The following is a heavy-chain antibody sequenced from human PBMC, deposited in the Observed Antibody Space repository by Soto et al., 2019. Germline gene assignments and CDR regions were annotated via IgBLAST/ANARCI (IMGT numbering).Heavy chain of an antibody. J-gene: IGHJ4*02. Sequence: QVQLQESGPGLVKPSQTLSLTCTVSGDSVSGGDSYWSWIRQPPGKALEWIGYTSFSGYTSYTPSLKSRVTISVDMSKSQFSLRLTSVTAGDTAIYYCVRGGNPYHYATSGPGTFDKWGQGTVVSVSS. CDR1: GDSVSGGDSY. D-gene: IGHD3-22*01. CDR3: VRGGNPYHYATSGPGTFDK. CDR2: TSFSGYT. V-gene: IGHV4-30-4*01.